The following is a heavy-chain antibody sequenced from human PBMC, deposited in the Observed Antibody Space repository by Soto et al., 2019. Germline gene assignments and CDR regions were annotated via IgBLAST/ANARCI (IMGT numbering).Heavy chain of an antibody. J-gene: IGHJ4*02. D-gene: IGHD2-21*01. Sequence: EVQLVESGGGLVKPGGSLRLSCAASGFTFSNAWMNWVRQAPGKGLEWVGRIKSKTDGGTTDYAAPVKGRFSISRDDSKNTLYLQMNRLKTEDPAVYYCTTGLFRYGPAAGYWGPGTLVTVSS. CDR1: GFTFSNAW. CDR3: TTGLFRYGPAAGY. CDR2: IKSKTDGGTT. V-gene: IGHV3-15*07.